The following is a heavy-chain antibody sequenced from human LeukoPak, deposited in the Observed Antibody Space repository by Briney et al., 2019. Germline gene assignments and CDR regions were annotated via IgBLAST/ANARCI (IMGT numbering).Heavy chain of an antibody. D-gene: IGHD5-18*01. V-gene: IGHV4-39*01. J-gene: IGHJ4*02. Sequence: SETLSLTCTVSGGSISSSSYYWGWIRQPPGKGLEWIGSIYYSGSTYYNPSLKSRVTISVDTSKNQFSLKLSSVTAADTAVYYCARPRRYSYYFDYWGQGTLVTVSS. CDR2: IYYSGST. CDR1: GGSISSSSYY. CDR3: ARPRRYSYYFDY.